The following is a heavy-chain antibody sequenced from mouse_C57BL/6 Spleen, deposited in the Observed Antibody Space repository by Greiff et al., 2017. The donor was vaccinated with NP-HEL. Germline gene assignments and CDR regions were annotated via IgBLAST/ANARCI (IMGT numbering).Heavy chain of an antibody. J-gene: IGHJ1*03. Sequence: QVQLQQSGAELARPGASVTLSCKASGYTFTSYGISWVKQRTGQGLEWIGEIYPRSGNTYYNEKFKGKATLTADKSSSTAYMELRSLTSEDSAVFFGARGFYGSTYGGYFGGWGTGTTVTVAA. CDR2: IYPRSGNT. CDR3: ARGFYGSTYGGYFGG. V-gene: IGHV1-81*01. CDR1: GYTFTSYG. D-gene: IGHD1-1*01.